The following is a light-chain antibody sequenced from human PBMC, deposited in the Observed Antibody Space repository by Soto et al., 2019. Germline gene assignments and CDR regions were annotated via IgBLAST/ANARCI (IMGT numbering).Light chain of an antibody. Sequence: QSVLAQPASVSVSPGQSITISCTGTSSDVGGYNYVSWYQQHPGKAPKLMIYEVSNRPSGVSNRFSGSKSGNTASLTISGLQAEDEADYYCSSYTSSSTLVFGTGTKVTV. CDR3: SSYTSSSTLV. CDR2: EVS. J-gene: IGLJ1*01. CDR1: SSDVGGYNY. V-gene: IGLV2-14*01.